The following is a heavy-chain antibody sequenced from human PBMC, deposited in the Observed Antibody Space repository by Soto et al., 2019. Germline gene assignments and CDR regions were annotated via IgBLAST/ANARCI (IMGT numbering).Heavy chain of an antibody. V-gene: IGHV3-23*01. J-gene: IGHJ4*02. CDR1: GFTFSSYA. CDR3: AKDMVCSSTSCYYDY. D-gene: IGHD2-2*01. CDR2: ISGSGGST. Sequence: EVQLLESGGGLVQPGGSLRLSCAASGFTFSSYAMSWVRQAPGKGLEWVSAISGSGGSTYYADSVKGRFTISRDNTKNTLYLQMNSLIAEDTAVYYCAKDMVCSSTSCYYDYWGQGTLVTVSS.